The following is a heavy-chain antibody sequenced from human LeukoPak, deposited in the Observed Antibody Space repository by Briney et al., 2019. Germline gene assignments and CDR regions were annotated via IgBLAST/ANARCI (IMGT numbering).Heavy chain of an antibody. CDR1: GYTFTTYA. J-gene: IGHJ5*02. D-gene: IGHD6-13*01. Sequence: HWASVTVSCKASGYTFTTYAMHWVRQAPGQTLEWLGWINPANGYAKYSQELQGRVTMTRDTSISTAYMELSRLRFDDTAVYYCARIAAALNWFDPWGQGTLVTVSS. CDR3: ARIAAALNWFDP. CDR2: INPANGYA. V-gene: IGHV1-3*01.